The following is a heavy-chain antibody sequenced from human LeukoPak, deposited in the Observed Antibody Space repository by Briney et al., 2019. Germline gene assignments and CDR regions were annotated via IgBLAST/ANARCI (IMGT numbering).Heavy chain of an antibody. CDR2: IKQDGSEK. J-gene: IGHJ4*02. V-gene: IGHV3-7*01. Sequence: GGSLRLSCAASGFTFSSYWMSWVRQAPGKGLEWVANIKQDGSEKYYVDSVKGRFTISRDNAKNSLYLQMNSLRAEDTAVYYCASHYYDFWSGYLYFDYWGQGTLVIVSS. CDR3: ASHYYDFWSGYLYFDY. CDR1: GFTFSSYW. D-gene: IGHD3-3*01.